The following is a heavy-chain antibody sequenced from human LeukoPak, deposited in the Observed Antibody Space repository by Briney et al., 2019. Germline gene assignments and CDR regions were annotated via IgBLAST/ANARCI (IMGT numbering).Heavy chain of an antibody. V-gene: IGHV3-74*01. CDR2: INSDGSST. CDR1: GFTFSSYW. D-gene: IGHD6-19*01. Sequence: GGSLRLSCAASGFTFSSYWMHWVRQAPGKGPVWVSRINSDGSSTSYADSVKGRFTISRDNAKNTLYLQMNSLRAEDTAVYYCARSGWSTYFDYWGQGTLVTVSS. J-gene: IGHJ4*02. CDR3: ARSGWSTYFDY.